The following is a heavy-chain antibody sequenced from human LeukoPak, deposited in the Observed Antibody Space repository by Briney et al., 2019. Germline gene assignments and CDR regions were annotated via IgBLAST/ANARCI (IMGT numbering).Heavy chain of an antibody. V-gene: IGHV1-46*01. J-gene: IGHJ4*02. CDR2: INPSGGST. CDR1: GYIFTSYY. D-gene: IGHD3-22*01. Sequence: ASVKVSCKASGYIFTSYYMHWVRQAPGQGLEWMGIINPSGGSTSYAQKFQGRVTMTRETSTSTVYMELSSLRSEDTAVYYCAGAHPGTYYDSSGYYDYWGQGTLVTVSS. CDR3: AGAHPGTYYDSSGYYDY.